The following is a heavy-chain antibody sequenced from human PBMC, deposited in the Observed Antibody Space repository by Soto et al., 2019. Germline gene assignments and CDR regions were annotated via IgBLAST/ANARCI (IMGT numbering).Heavy chain of an antibody. CDR3: GSASSSWNGALRFDY. CDR2: ISSSSSTI. D-gene: IGHD6-13*01. V-gene: IGHV3-48*01. Sequence: EVQLVESGGGLVQPGGSLRLSCAASGFTFSSYSMNWVRQAPGKGLEWVSYISSSSSTIYYADSVKGRFTISRDNAKNSLYLQMNRLRAEDTAVYYWGSASSSWNGALRFDYWGQGTLVTVSS. CDR1: GFTFSSYS. J-gene: IGHJ4*02.